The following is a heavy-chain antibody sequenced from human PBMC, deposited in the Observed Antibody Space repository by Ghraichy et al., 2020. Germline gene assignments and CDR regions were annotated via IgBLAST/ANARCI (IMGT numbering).Heavy chain of an antibody. D-gene: IGHD3-22*01. CDR3: ATSPTRDSRSSY. J-gene: IGHJ4*02. V-gene: IGHV3-7*01. Sequence: GGSLRLSCAASGFTFSYYWMSWVRQAPGKGLEWVANINQDGIQKYSVDSVKGRFTMSRDNARNSLYLQMNSLRAEDTAVYYCATSPTRDSRSSYWGQGTLVTVSS. CDR1: GFTFSYYW. CDR2: INQDGIQK.